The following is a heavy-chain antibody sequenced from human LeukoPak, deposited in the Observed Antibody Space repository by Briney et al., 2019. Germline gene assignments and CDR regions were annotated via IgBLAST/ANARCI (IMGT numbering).Heavy chain of an antibody. CDR2: INSDVTSS. CDR1: AFSFSIYW. Sequence: RRSLRLSCEASAFSFSIYWMHWVSHVPGQGLVWVSQINSDVTSSTYADSVKGRFTISRDNAKNTLYLQMNSLRAEDTAVYYCARGPVYYYYMDVWGKGTTVTVSS. V-gene: IGHV3-74*01. CDR3: ARGPVYYYYMDV. J-gene: IGHJ6*03.